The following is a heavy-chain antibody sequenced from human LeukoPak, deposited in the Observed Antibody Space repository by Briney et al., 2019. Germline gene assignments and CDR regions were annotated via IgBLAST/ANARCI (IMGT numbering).Heavy chain of an antibody. D-gene: IGHD3/OR15-3a*01. CDR1: GGPINRSSYY. Sequence: SATLSLTCTVSGGPINRSSYYWAPIPQPPARGLDWIGRIYYSGSPYYNPFLKSRVTISVDTSKSQYSLKLSSVTAADTAVYYCARPGGLVEYFQHWGQGTLVTVSS. CDR2: IYYSGSP. CDR3: ARPGGLVEYFQH. V-gene: IGHV4-39*01. J-gene: IGHJ1*01.